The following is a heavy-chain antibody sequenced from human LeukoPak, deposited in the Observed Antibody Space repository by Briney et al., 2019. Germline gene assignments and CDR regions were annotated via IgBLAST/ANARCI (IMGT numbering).Heavy chain of an antibody. Sequence: PSETLSLTCTVSGGSISSYYWSWIRQPPGKGLEWIGYIYYSGSTNYNPSLKSRVTISVDTSKNQFSLKLSSVTAADTAVYYCARLHIVVPAAIGHDAFDIWGQGTMVTVSS. V-gene: IGHV4-59*08. CDR3: ARLHIVVPAAIGHDAFDI. J-gene: IGHJ3*02. CDR2: IYYSGST. CDR1: GGSISSYY. D-gene: IGHD2-2*01.